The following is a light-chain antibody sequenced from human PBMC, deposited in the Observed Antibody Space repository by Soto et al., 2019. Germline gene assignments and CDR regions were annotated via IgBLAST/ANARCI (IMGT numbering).Light chain of an antibody. V-gene: IGKV3-20*01. CDR2: AS. Sequence: EIVLTQSPGTLSLSPGERATLSCRASQSVSDSYLARYQQKPGQAPRLLIYASSRATGIPDRFSGSGSWTDSTLTLSSLEPQDVAVYYYHHYGTSALLGPGTKVDIK. CDR1: QSVSDSY. CDR3: HHYGTSAL. J-gene: IGKJ3*01.